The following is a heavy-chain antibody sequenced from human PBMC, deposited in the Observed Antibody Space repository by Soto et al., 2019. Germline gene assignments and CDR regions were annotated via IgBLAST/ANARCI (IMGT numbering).Heavy chain of an antibody. CDR1: GFTVSSNY. CDR3: ARGGGELLWGRYYYYYYGMDV. D-gene: IGHD3-10*01. CDR2: IGSSGSTI. Sequence: GGSLRLSCAASGFTVSSNYMSWIRQAPGKGLEWVSYIGSSGSTIYYADSVKGRFTISRDNAKNSLYLQMNSLRAEDTAVYYCARGGGELLWGRYYYYYYGMDVWGQGTTVTVSS. J-gene: IGHJ6*02. V-gene: IGHV3-11*01.